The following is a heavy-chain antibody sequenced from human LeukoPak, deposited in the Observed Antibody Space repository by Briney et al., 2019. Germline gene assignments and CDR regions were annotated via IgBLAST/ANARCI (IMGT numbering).Heavy chain of an antibody. J-gene: IGHJ1*01. V-gene: IGHV3-30*02. CDR2: IRYDGSNK. CDR3: AVEYCSGGSCYSFQH. CDR1: GFTFSSYG. D-gene: IGHD2-15*01. Sequence: GGSLRLSCAASGFTFSSYGMHWVRQAPGKGLEWVAFIRYDGSNKYYADSVKGRFTISRDNSKNTLYLQMNSLRAEDTAVYYCAVEYCSGGSCYSFQHWGQGTPVTVSS.